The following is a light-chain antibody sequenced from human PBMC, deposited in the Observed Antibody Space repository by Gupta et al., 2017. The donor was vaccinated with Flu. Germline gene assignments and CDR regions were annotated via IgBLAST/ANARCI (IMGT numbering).Light chain of an antibody. J-gene: IGKJ3*01. CDR1: QSISSY. Sequence: DIQMTQSPSSLSAPVGDRVTITCRASQSISSYLNWYQQKPGKAPKLLIYAASSLQSGVPSRFSGSGSGTDFTLTISSLQPEDFATYYCQQNDSTPQFTFGHGTKVDIK. CDR2: AAS. V-gene: IGKV1-39*01. CDR3: QQNDSTPQFT.